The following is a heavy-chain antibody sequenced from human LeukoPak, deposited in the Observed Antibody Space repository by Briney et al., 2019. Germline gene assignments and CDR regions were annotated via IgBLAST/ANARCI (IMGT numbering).Heavy chain of an antibody. J-gene: IGHJ4*02. CDR2: INDRGGT. D-gene: IGHD3-22*01. CDR3: ARAGSDYYDSSGYPMRTCPFDY. CDR1: CGSFSDYY. V-gene: IGHV4-34*01. Sequence: SETLSLTCAVYCGSFSDYYWSWIRQPPGEGLGWGWEINDRGGTKYNPSLKSRVTISVDTSKNQFSLKLSSVTAADTAVYYCARAGSDYYDSSGYPMRTCPFDYWGQGTLVTVSS.